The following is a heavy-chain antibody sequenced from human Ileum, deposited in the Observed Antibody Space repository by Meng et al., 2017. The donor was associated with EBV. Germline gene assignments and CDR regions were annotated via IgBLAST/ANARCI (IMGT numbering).Heavy chain of an antibody. CDR3: ARPIAAAGWFDP. D-gene: IGHD6-13*01. CDR2: IYYSGRT. V-gene: IGHV4-39*01. CDR1: GGPFDSSVYY. Sequence: LQQPEARARRVKTSATISLTCTAFGGPFDSSVYYWGWIRQPPGKGLEWIGSIYYSGRTSYNPSLKSRVTISVDTSKNQFSLKLSSVTAADAAVYYCARPIAAAGWFDPWGQGTLVTVSS. J-gene: IGHJ5*02.